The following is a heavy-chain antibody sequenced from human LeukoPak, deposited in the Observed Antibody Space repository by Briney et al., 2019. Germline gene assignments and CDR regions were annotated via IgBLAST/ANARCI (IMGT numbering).Heavy chain of an antibody. D-gene: IGHD5-12*01. CDR3: AREGSGYDYYYIDY. Sequence: ASVKVSCRTSGYIFAGYNMHWARQAPGQGLEWMGRIDPHSGDTRISQKFQGRVTVTRDTSISTVYMVLNGLTSDDTAIYYCAREGSGYDYYYIDYWGQGTLVTVSS. CDR2: IDPHSGDT. CDR1: GYIFAGYN. V-gene: IGHV1-2*02. J-gene: IGHJ4*02.